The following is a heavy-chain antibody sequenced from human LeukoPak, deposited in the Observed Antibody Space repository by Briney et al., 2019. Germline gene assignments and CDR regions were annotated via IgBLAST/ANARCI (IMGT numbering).Heavy chain of an antibody. V-gene: IGHV3-30*02. Sequence: PGGSLRLPCAASGFTVSSNHMSWVRQAPGKGLEWVAFIKYDGSNKYYADSVKGRFTISRDNSKNTLYLQMNSLRAEDTAVYYCAKSSFDYWGQGTLVTVSS. CDR3: AKSSFDY. J-gene: IGHJ4*02. CDR2: IKYDGSNK. CDR1: GFTVSSNH.